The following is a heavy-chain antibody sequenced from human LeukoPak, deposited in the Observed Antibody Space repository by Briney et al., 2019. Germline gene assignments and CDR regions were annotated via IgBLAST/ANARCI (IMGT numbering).Heavy chain of an antibody. CDR1: GYSFTSYW. CDR3: ARVKANNYYDSSGYYPDAFDI. J-gene: IGHJ3*02. CDR2: IYPGDSDT. Sequence: GESLKISCKGSGYSFTSYWIGWVRQLPGEGLEWMGIIYPGDSDTRYSPSFQGQVTISADKSISTAYLQWSSLKASDTAMYYCARVKANNYYDSSGYYPDAFDIWGQGTMVTVSS. V-gene: IGHV5-51*01. D-gene: IGHD3-22*01.